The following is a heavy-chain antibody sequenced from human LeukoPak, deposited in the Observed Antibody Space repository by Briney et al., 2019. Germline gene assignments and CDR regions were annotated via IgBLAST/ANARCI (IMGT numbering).Heavy chain of an antibody. Sequence: SETLSLTCSVSDGSINSYYWNWIRRPPGKGLEWIGYIYYNGNTNYSPSLKSGVTMSVDTSKNLFSLKVSPVTAADTAVYYCARGRSNYYGMDVWGQGTTVTVSS. D-gene: IGHD1-26*01. J-gene: IGHJ6*02. V-gene: IGHV4-59*01. CDR2: IYYNGNT. CDR3: ARGRSNYYGMDV. CDR1: DGSINSYY.